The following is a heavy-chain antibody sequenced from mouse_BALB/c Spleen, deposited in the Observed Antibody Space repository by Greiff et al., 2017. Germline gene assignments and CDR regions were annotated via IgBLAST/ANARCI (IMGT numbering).Heavy chain of an antibody. CDR1: GFNIKDYY. Sequence: EVQLQQSGAELVRSGASVKLSCTASGFNIKDYYMHWVKQRPEQGLEWIGWIDPENGDTEYAPKFQGKATMTADTSSNTAYLQLSSLTSEDTAVYHCNACYGNYDFDVWGAGTTVTVSS. J-gene: IGHJ1*01. D-gene: IGHD2-1*01. CDR2: IDPENGDT. V-gene: IGHV14-4*02. CDR3: NACYGNYDFDV.